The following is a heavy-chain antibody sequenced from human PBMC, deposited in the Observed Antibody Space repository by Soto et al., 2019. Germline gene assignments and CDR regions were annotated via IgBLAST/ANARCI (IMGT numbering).Heavy chain of an antibody. CDR3: ARGRYGDY. CDR1: GYTFTSYG. Sequence: QVHLVQSGAEVKKPGASVKVSCKASGYTFTSYGITWVRQAPGQGLEWMGWISAHNGNTDYAQKLQGRVIVTRDTSPSTAYMELRSLISDDTAVYYRARGRYGDYWGQGALVTVSS. D-gene: IGHD1-1*01. J-gene: IGHJ4*02. V-gene: IGHV1-18*01. CDR2: ISAHNGNT.